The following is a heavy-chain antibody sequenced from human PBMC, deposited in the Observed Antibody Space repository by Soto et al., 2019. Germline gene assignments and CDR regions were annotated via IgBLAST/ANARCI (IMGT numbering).Heavy chain of an antibody. J-gene: IGHJ6*02. V-gene: IGHV1-8*01. Sequence: ASVKVSCKASGSTFTSYDINWVRQATGQGLEWMGWMNPNSGNTGHAQKFQGRVTMTRNTSISTAYMELSSLRSEDTAVYYCARGQFLFGELFSYYYYYYGMDVGGQGT. CDR1: GSTFTSYD. D-gene: IGHD3-10*02. CDR2: MNPNSGNT. CDR3: ARGQFLFGELFSYYYYYYGMDV.